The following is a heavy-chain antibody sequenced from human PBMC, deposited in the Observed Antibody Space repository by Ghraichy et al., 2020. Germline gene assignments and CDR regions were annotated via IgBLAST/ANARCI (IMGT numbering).Heavy chain of an antibody. J-gene: IGHJ6*02. CDR3: ARLAAAGDPPINYYYYGMDV. Sequence: VGSLRLSCAASGFTFSSYEMNWVRQAPGKGLEWVSYISSSGSTIYYADSVKGRFTISRDNAKNSLYLQMNSLRAEDTAVYYCARLAAAGDPPINYYYYGMDVWGQGTTVTVSS. D-gene: IGHD6-13*01. CDR1: GFTFSSYE. V-gene: IGHV3-48*03. CDR2: ISSSGSTI.